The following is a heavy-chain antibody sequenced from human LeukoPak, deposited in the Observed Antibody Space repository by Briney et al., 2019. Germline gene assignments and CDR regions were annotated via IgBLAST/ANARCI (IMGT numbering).Heavy chain of an antibody. CDR1: GGTFSSYA. Sequence: PVKVSCKASGGTFSSYAISWVRQAPGQGLEWMGGIIPIFGTANYAQKFQGRVTITTDESTSTAYMELSSLRSEDTAVYYCARQLLSWRGNYYYQYYMDVWGKGTTVTVSS. J-gene: IGHJ6*03. CDR2: IIPIFGTA. V-gene: IGHV1-69*05. D-gene: IGHD1-26*01. CDR3: ARQLLSWRGNYYYQYYMDV.